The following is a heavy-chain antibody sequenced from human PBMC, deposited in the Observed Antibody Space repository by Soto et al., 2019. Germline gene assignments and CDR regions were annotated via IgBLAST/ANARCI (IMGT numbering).Heavy chain of an antibody. D-gene: IGHD6-13*01. CDR2: IWYDGSNK. Sequence: QVQLVESGGGVVQPGRSLRLSCAASGFTFSSYGMHWVRQAPGKGLEWVAVIWYDGSNKYYADSVKGRFTISRDNSKNTLDLQMNSLRAEDTAVYYCARDPGTTRAAAGIVFRYYYYGMDVWGQGTTVTVSS. J-gene: IGHJ6*02. CDR3: ARDPGTTRAAAGIVFRYYYYGMDV. V-gene: IGHV3-33*01. CDR1: GFTFSSYG.